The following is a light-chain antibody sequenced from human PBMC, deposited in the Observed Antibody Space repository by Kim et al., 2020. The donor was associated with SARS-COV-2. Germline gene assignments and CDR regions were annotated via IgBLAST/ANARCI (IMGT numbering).Light chain of an antibody. CDR3: QQYDSYPLT. V-gene: IGKV1-5*03. J-gene: IGKJ4*01. CDR1: QSIRNW. Sequence: SVGDRVTITCRASQSIRNWLAWYQQKPGKAPKLLIYKAYTLESGVSSRFTGSGSGTEFTLTISSLQPDDFATYYCQQYDSYPLTFGGGTKVEIK. CDR2: KAY.